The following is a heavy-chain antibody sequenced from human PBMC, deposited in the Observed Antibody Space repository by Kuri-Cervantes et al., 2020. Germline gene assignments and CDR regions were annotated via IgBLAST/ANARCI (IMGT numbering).Heavy chain of an antibody. J-gene: IGHJ4*02. CDR3: ARGAGRYCSGGSCYYFDY. D-gene: IGHD2-15*01. CDR2: ISDGGSTT. Sequence: GESLKISCAASGFTFSSYAMNWVRQAPGKGLEWVAGISDGGSTTYYADSVKGRFIVSRDNSKNTLYLQMNSLRAEDTAVYYCARGAGRYCSGGSCYYFDYWGQGTLVTVSS. V-gene: IGHV3-23*01. CDR1: GFTFSSYA.